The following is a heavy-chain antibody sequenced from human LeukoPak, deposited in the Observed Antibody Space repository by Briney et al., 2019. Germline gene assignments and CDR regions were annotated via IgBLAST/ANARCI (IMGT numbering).Heavy chain of an antibody. CDR1: GFRFSSYG. Sequence: PGGSLRLSCAASGFRFSSYGMHWVRQAPGKGLEWEPVIRFDGDNKYFGDSVKGRFTISRDNSENKVFLQMNNLRPEDTAVYFCARSVYGSGSYMDVWGQGTTVTVSS. V-gene: IGHV3-33*03. J-gene: IGHJ6*02. CDR3: ARSVYGSGSYMDV. D-gene: IGHD3-10*01. CDR2: IRFDGDNK.